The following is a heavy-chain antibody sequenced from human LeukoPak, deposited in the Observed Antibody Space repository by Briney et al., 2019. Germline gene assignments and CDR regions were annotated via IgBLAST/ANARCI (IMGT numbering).Heavy chain of an antibody. D-gene: IGHD5-24*01. J-gene: IGHJ6*02. CDR2: ITSSSDKI. V-gene: IGHV3-48*04. CDR3: ARDILTEERWLPQGSYYGMDV. CDR1: GFTFSSYS. Sequence: GGSLRLSCAASGFTFSSYSMNWVRQAPGKGLEWISYITSSSDKIYYADSVKGRFTISIDNAKNSLFLQMNSLRAEDTAVYYCARDILTEERWLPQGSYYGMDVWGQGTTVTVSS.